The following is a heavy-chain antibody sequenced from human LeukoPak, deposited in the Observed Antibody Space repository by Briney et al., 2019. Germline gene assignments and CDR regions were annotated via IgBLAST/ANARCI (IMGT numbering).Heavy chain of an antibody. CDR3: ATWSYSFGN. D-gene: IGHD1-26*01. CDR1: GGSISSSSYC. J-gene: IGHJ4*02. CDR2: VCYSGST. Sequence: SETLSLTCTVSGGSISSSSYCWGWIRQPPGKGLEWIGSVCYSGSTNYNPSLKSRVTISVDKSKNQFSLKLSSVTAADTAVYYCATWSYSFGNWGQGTLVTVSS. V-gene: IGHV4-39*07.